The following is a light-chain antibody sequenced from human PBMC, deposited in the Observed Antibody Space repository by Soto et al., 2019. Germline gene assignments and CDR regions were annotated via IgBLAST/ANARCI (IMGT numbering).Light chain of an antibody. Sequence: EIVLTQSPGTLSLSPGERATLSCRASQSVSSSYLAWYQQTPGQAPRLLIYGASSRATGIPDRFSGSGSGKEFTLTISRLEPEDFAVYYCQQYGSSPFTFGPGTKVDIK. CDR1: QSVSSSY. J-gene: IGKJ3*01. CDR2: GAS. V-gene: IGKV3-20*01. CDR3: QQYGSSPFT.